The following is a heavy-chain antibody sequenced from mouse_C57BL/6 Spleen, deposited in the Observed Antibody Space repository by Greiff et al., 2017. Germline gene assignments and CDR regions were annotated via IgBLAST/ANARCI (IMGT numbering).Heavy chain of an antibody. CDR2: IYPGGGYT. V-gene: IGHV1-63*01. J-gene: IGHJ1*03. CDR1: GYTFTNYW. CDR3: ARSYYGSSDGWYFDV. D-gene: IGHD1-1*01. Sequence: VQLQQSGAELVRPGTSVKMSCKASGYTFTNYWIGWAKQRPGHGLEWIGDIYPGGGYTNYNEKFKGKATLTADKSSSTAYMQFSSLTSEDAAIYYCARSYYGSSDGWYFDVWGTGTTLTVSS.